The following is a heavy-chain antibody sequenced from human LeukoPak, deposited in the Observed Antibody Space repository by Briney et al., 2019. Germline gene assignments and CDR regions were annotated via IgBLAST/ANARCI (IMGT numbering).Heavy chain of an antibody. CDR2: IYTSGST. J-gene: IGHJ1*01. D-gene: IGHD5-18*01. CDR1: GGSISSGSYY. Sequence: SETLSLTRTVSGGSISSGSYYWSWIRQPAGKGLEWIGRIYTSGSTNYNPSLKSRVTISVHTTKNQFSLKLSSVTAADTAVYYCARVGSSSGYKYFQHWGQGTLVTVSS. CDR3: ARVGSSSGYKYFQH. V-gene: IGHV4-61*02.